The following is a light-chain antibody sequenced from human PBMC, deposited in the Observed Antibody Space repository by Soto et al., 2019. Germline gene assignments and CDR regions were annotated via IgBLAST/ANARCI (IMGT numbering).Light chain of an antibody. CDR2: GAS. CDR3: QQYGSSLLT. CDR1: QSVSSSY. J-gene: IGKJ4*01. Sequence: VLKLSPGTLSLSPGERATLSCRASQSVSSSYLAWYQQKPGQAPRLLIYGASSRATGIPDRFSGSGSGTDFTLTISRLEPEDFAVYYCQQYGSSLLTFGGGTKVDIK. V-gene: IGKV3-20*01.